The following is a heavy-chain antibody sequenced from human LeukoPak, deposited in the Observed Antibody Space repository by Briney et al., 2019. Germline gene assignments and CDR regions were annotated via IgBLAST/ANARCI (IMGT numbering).Heavy chain of an antibody. V-gene: IGHV4-31*03. CDR2: IYYSGST. CDR1: GGSISSGGYY. CDR3: ARRSAPSRYYGMDV. J-gene: IGHJ6*02. D-gene: IGHD2-2*01. Sequence: MPSETLSLTCTVSGGSISSGGYYWSWIRQHPGKGLEWIGYIYYSGSTYYNPSLKSRVTISVDTSKNQFSLKLSSVTAADTAVYYCARRSAPSRYYGMDVWGQGTTVTVSS.